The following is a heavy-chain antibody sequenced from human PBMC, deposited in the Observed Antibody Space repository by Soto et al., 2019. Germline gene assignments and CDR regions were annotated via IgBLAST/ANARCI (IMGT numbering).Heavy chain of an antibody. D-gene: IGHD2-2*01. V-gene: IGHV4-39*01. J-gene: IGHJ5*02. Sequence: QLQLQESGPGLVKPSETLSLTCTVSGGSISSSSYYWGWIRQPLGKGLEWIGSIYYSGSTYYNPSLKSRVTISVDTSKNQFSLKLSSVTAAATAVYYCARHTWGRQRGWFDPWGQGTLVTVSS. CDR2: IYYSGST. CDR3: ARHTWGRQRGWFDP. CDR1: GGSISSSSYY.